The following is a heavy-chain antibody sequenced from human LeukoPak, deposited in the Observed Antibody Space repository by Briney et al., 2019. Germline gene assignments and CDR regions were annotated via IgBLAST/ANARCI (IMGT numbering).Heavy chain of an antibody. D-gene: IGHD2-21*02. Sequence: TSETLSLTCTASGASMNFYSWTWIRQPPGRGLEWIAYMSNSGLTNYNPSLKSRVTISVDMSKSQFSLKLRSVTAADTAVYYCARLHSGDPTSWFDPWGQGTLVTVSS. J-gene: IGHJ5*02. CDR1: GASMNFYS. CDR3: ARLHSGDPTSWFDP. CDR2: MSNSGLT. V-gene: IGHV4-4*09.